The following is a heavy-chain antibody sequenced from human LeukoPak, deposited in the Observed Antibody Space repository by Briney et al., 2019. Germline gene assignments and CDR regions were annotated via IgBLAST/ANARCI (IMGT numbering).Heavy chain of an antibody. CDR2: MNPNSGNT. D-gene: IGHD4-23*01. J-gene: IGHJ4*02. CDR3: ARGRSGYGGNSGIASCDY. Sequence: ASVKVSCKASGYTFTSYDINWVRQATGQGLEWMGWMNPNSGNTGYAQKFQGRVTMTRNTSISTAYMELSRLRSEDTAVYYCARGRSGYGGNSGIASCDYWGQGTLVTVSS. V-gene: IGHV1-8*01. CDR1: GYTFTSYD.